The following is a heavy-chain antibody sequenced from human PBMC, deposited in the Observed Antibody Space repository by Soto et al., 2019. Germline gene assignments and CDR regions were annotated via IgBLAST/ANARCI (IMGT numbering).Heavy chain of an antibody. J-gene: IGHJ6*02. CDR3: ARAMSPPTGIVVVPAAIRDYYYYGMDV. D-gene: IGHD2-2*02. Sequence: GGSLRLSCAASGFTFSSYAMHWVRQAPGKGLEWVAVISYDGSNKYYADSVKGRFTISRDNSKNTLYLQMNSLRAEDTAVYYCARAMSPPTGIVVVPAAIRDYYYYGMDVWGQGTTVTVSS. CDR2: ISYDGSNK. CDR1: GFTFSSYA. V-gene: IGHV3-30-3*01.